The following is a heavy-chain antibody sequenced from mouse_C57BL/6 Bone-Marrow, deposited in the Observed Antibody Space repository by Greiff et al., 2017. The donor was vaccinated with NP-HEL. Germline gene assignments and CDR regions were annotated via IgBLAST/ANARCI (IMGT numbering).Heavy chain of an antibody. CDR2: IYPSDSET. CDR3: ARLDDYDGDY. CDR1: GYTFTSYW. V-gene: IGHV1-61*01. D-gene: IGHD2-4*01. J-gene: IGHJ2*01. Sequence: VQLQQPGAELVRPGSSVKLSCKASGYTFTSYWMDWVKQRPGQGLEWIGNIYPSDSETHYNQKFKDKATLTVDKSSSTAYMQLSSLTSEDSAVYYCARLDDYDGDYWGQGTTLTVSS.